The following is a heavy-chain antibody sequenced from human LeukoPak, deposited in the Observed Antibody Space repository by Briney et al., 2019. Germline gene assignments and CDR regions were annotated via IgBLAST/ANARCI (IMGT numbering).Heavy chain of an antibody. V-gene: IGHV6-1*01. J-gene: IGHJ4*02. CDR3: ARNLRPDFDY. CDR1: GDSVSSSSSA. CDR2: TYYRSKWIN. Sequence: SQTLSLTCALSGDSVSSSSSAWSWIRHSPSRGLEWLRRTYYRSKWINDHAESVKSRITINPDTSKNEFSLQLNSVTPEDTAVYYCARNLRPDFDYWGQGTLVTVSS.